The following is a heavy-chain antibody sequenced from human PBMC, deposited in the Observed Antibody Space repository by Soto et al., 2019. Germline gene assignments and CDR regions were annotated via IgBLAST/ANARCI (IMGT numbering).Heavy chain of an antibody. Sequence: HPGGSLRLSCAASGFTFSSYAMSWVRQAPGKGLEWVSAISGSGGSTYYADSVKGRFTISRDNSKNTLYLQMNSLRAEDTAVYYCAKSQRGAVAGTPVRMRANVNYFDYWGQGTLVTVSS. CDR1: GFTFSSYA. CDR2: ISGSGGST. V-gene: IGHV3-23*01. CDR3: AKSQRGAVAGTPVRMRANVNYFDY. D-gene: IGHD6-19*01. J-gene: IGHJ4*02.